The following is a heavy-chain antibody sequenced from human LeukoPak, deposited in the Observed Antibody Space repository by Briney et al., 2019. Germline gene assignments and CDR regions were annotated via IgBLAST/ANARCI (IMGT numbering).Heavy chain of an antibody. V-gene: IGHV3-23*01. CDR2: VSNSGVTT. CDR3: VKGIASHDFFSRGE. CDR1: GFTFSSYS. Sequence: GGSLRLSCAASGFTFSSYSMNWVRQAPGKGLEWVSGVSNSGVTTYYADSVKGRFTISRDNAKNTLFLQMNSLRAEDTAVYYCVKGIASHDFFSRGEWGQGTLVTVSS. J-gene: IGHJ4*02. D-gene: IGHD2-21*01.